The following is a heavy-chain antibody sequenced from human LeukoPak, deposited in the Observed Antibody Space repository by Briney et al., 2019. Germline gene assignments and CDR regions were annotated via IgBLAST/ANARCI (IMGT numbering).Heavy chain of an antibody. CDR2: ISYDGSNT. Sequence: SGGSLRLSCTASGFAFDTYGMHWVRQAPGKGLDWLALISYDGSNTYHADSVKGRFTISRDNSNYTLYLQIDSLRAEDTAVYYCAKDLLSGIVLTSMGNFDYWGQGTLVTVSS. CDR3: AKDLLSGIVLTSMGNFDY. V-gene: IGHV3-30*18. CDR1: GFAFDTYG. D-gene: IGHD3-9*01. J-gene: IGHJ4*02.